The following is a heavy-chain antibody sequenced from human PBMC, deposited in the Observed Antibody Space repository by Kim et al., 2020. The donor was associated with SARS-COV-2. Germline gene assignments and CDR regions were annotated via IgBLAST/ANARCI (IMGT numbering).Heavy chain of an antibody. Sequence: SETLSLTCAVSGGSISSGGYSWSWIRQPPGKGLEWIGYIYHSGSTYYNPSLKSRVTISVDRSKNQFSLKLSSVTAADTAVYYCARGGAVGDWYFDLWGRGTLVTVSS. D-gene: IGHD3-16*01. V-gene: IGHV4-30-2*01. CDR2: IYHSGST. CDR1: GGSISSGGYS. J-gene: IGHJ2*01. CDR3: ARGGAVGDWYFDL.